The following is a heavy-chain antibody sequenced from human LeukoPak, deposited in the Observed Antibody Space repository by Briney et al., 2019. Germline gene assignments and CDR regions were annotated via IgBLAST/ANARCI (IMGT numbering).Heavy chain of an antibody. Sequence: ASVKLSCKASGYTFTDYNIHWVRQAPGQGLEWMGWMNPNSGGANYAQKFQDRVTMTRDTSISTAYMALSGVRDDDSAVYYCTRDRLGESGWFDPWGQGTLVSVSS. CDR3: TRDRLGESGWFDP. CDR1: GYTFTDYN. CDR2: MNPNSGGA. J-gene: IGHJ5*02. D-gene: IGHD3-16*01. V-gene: IGHV1-2*02.